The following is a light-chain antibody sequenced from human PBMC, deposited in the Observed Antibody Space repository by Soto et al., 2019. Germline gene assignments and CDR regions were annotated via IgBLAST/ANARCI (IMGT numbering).Light chain of an antibody. CDR1: SSDIGAYDY. Sequence: QSVLTQPASVSGSPGQSITISCTGTSSDIGAYDYVAWYQQHPGKAPKDLIFEVINRTSGVSIRFSGSKSGNTASLTISGLQAEAEAYYYCSSFTTSSTVVLGGGTKVTGL. V-gene: IGLV2-14*01. CDR2: EVI. J-gene: IGLJ3*02. CDR3: SSFTTSSTVV.